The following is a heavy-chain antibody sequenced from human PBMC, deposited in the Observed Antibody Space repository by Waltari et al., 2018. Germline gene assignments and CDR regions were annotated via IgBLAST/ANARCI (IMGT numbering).Heavy chain of an antibody. V-gene: IGHV3-7*01. J-gene: IGHJ4*02. D-gene: IGHD6-19*01. CDR3: ASHGGSGWFA. CDR2: IKKDGSEK. CDR1: GFTFSNYL. Sequence: EMQLVESGGGLVQPGGSLRLSCAVPGFTFSNYLMSWVRQAPGKGLEWVANIKKDGSEKYYVDSVKGRFTISRDNAKNSLYLQMNSLRAEDTAVYYCASHGGSGWFAWGQGTLVTVSA.